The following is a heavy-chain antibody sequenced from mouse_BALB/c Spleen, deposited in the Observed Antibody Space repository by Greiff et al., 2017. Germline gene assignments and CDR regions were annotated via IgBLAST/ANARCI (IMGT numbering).Heavy chain of an antibody. CDR2: ISNGGGST. D-gene: IGHD2-3*01. CDR3: ARDRGDGTGFAY. V-gene: IGHV5-12-2*01. CDR1: GFTFSSYT. Sequence: EVHLVESGGGLVQPGGSLKLSCAASGFTFSSYTMSWVRQTPEKRLEWVAYISNGGGSTYYPDTVKGRFTISRDNAKNTLYLQMSSLKSEDTAMYYCARDRGDGTGFAYWGQGTLVTVSA. J-gene: IGHJ3*01.